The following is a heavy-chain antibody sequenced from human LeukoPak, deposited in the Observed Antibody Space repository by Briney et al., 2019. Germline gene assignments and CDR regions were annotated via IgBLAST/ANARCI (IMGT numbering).Heavy chain of an antibody. Sequence: ASVKVSCKASGYTFTSYDINWVRQATRHGLGWRGWMNPNSGNTGHSQKFQGRVTMTRNTSISTAYMELSSLRSEDTAVYYCARGRIWFWELWVAFDIWGQGTMVTVSS. CDR3: ARGRIWFWELWVAFDI. CDR2: MNPNSGNT. J-gene: IGHJ3*02. D-gene: IGHD3-10*01. V-gene: IGHV1-8*01. CDR1: GYTFTSYD.